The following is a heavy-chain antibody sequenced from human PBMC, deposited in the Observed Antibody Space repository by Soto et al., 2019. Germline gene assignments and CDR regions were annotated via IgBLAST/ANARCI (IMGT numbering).Heavy chain of an antibody. V-gene: IGHV3-23*01. D-gene: IGHD3-10*01. CDR1: GFIFSSYA. J-gene: IGHJ4*02. CDR3: ASAFDGSGSYWGFDY. Sequence: EVQLLESGGGLVQPGGSLRLSCAASGFIFSSYALNWVRQAPGKGLEWVSSISGGGGSTNYADSVKGRFTISRDNSKNTLYLQLNSLRAEDTALYYCASAFDGSGSYWGFDYWGQGTLVTVSS. CDR2: ISGGGGST.